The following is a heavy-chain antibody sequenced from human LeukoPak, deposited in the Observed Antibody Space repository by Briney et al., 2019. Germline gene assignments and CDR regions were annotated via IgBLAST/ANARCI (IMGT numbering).Heavy chain of an antibody. D-gene: IGHD3-10*01. V-gene: IGHV3-7*01. J-gene: IGHJ4*02. CDR3: VRDCYGSGSYYSYFDY. Sequence: GGSLRLSCAASGFTFSDYWMSWVRQAPGKGLEWVAIVKEDGSQKYYVDSVKGRFTLSRDNTKNSLTLQLNSLRAEDTALYYCVRDCYGSGSYYSYFDYWGQGTLVTVSS. CDR2: VKEDGSQK. CDR1: GFTFSDYW.